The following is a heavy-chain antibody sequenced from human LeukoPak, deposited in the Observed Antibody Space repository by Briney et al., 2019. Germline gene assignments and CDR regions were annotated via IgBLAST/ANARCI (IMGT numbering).Heavy chain of an antibody. J-gene: IGHJ5*02. V-gene: IGHV4-61*02. CDR3: ARDVVTVTARKYNWFDP. D-gene: IGHD4-11*01. Sequence: SETLSLTCTVSGGSISSGSYYWSWIRQPAGKGLEWIGRIYTSGSTNYNPSLKSRVTISVDTSKNQFSLKLSSVTAADTAVYYCARDVVTVTARKYNWFDPWGQGTLVTVSS. CDR1: GGSISSGSYY. CDR2: IYTSGST.